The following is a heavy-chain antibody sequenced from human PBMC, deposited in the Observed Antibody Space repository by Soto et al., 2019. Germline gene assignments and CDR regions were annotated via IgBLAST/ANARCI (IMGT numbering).Heavy chain of an antibody. CDR1: GFSLSTSGVG. V-gene: IGHV2-5*01. CDR3: XXXXXXXXXXXDY. CDR2: IYWNDDK. J-gene: IGHJ4*02. Sequence: QITLKESGPTLVKPTQPLTLTCTFSGFSLSTSGVGVGWIRXPXGXXLEWLALIYWNDDKRYSPSLKSRLTXXXXXXXXXXXXXXXXXXXXXXXXXXXXXXXXXXXXXXDYWGQGTLVTVSS.